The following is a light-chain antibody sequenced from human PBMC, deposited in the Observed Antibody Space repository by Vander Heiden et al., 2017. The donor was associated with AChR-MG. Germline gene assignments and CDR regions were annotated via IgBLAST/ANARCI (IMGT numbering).Light chain of an antibody. CDR3: QQDNNWPFT. CDR1: QSVSSN. J-gene: IGKJ5*01. CDR2: GAS. Sequence: EIVMTQSPAPLSVSPGERATLSCRASQSVSSNLAWYQQKPGQAPRLLIYGASTRATGIPARFSGSGSGTEFTLTISSLQSEDFAVYYCQQDNNWPFTFGQGTRLEIK. V-gene: IGKV3D-15*01.